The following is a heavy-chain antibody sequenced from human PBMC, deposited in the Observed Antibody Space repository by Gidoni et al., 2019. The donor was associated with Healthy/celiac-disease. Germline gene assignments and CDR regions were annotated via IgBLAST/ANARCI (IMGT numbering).Heavy chain of an antibody. CDR2: IYYSGST. CDR1: GCSISSSSYY. J-gene: IGHJ4*02. V-gene: IGHV4-39*01. CDR3: ARRLGGDYGGFDY. Sequence: QLQLQESGPGLVKPSETLSLTCTVSGCSISSSSYYWGWIRQPPGKGLEWIGSIYYSGSTYYNPSLKSRVTISVDTSKNQFSLKLSSVTAADTAVYYCARRLGGDYGGFDYWGQGTLVTVSS. D-gene: IGHD4-17*01.